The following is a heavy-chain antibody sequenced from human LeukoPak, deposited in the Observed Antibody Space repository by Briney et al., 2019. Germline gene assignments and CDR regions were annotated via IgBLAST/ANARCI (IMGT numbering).Heavy chain of an antibody. D-gene: IGHD5-12*01. CDR3: ARDFGSGYDSDAFDI. CDR1: GYTFTSYG. Sequence: GASVKVSCKASGYTFTSYGISWVRQAPGQGLEWMGRIIPILGIANYAQKFQGRVTITADKSTSTAYMELSSLRSEDTAVYYCARDFGSGYDSDAFDIWGQGTMVTVSS. J-gene: IGHJ3*02. CDR2: IIPILGIA. V-gene: IGHV1-69*04.